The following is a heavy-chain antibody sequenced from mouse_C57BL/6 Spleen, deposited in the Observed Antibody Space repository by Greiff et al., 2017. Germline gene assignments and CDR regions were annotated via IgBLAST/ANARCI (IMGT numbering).Heavy chain of an antibody. CDR1: GYTFTSYW. Sequence: VQLQQPGAELVMPGASVKLSCKASGYTFTSYWMHWVKQRPGQGLEWIGEIDPSDSYTNYNQKFKGKSTLTVDKSSSTAYMQLSSLTSEDSAVYYCARQWYYAAYAMDYWGQGTSVTVSS. V-gene: IGHV1-69*01. CDR2: IDPSDSYT. CDR3: ARQWYYAAYAMDY. J-gene: IGHJ4*01. D-gene: IGHD1-1*01.